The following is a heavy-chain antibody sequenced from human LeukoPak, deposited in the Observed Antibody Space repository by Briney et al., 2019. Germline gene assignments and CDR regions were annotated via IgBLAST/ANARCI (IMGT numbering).Heavy chain of an antibody. CDR1: GFTFSSYA. D-gene: IGHD1-26*01. CDR2: ISGSGGST. V-gene: IGHV3-23*01. Sequence: TGGSLRLSCAASGFTFSSYAMSWVRQAPGKGLEWVSAISGSGGSTYYADSVKGRFTISRDNSKNTLYLQMNSLRAEDTAVYYCAEGLTGATVIKGYWGQGTLVTVSS. CDR3: AEGLTGATVIKGY. J-gene: IGHJ4*02.